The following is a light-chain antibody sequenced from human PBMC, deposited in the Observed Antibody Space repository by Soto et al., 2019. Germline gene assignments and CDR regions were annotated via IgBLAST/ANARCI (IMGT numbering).Light chain of an antibody. CDR2: GAS. J-gene: IGKJ4*01. Sequence: ERVMTRSPATLSESPGERATLSCRASQSVSSNLAWYQQKPGQAPRLLIYGASSRATGIPDRFSGGGSGTDFTLTISRLEPEDFAVYYCQQFSSYPLPFGG. CDR1: QSVSSN. CDR3: QQFSSYPLP. V-gene: IGKV3-20*01.